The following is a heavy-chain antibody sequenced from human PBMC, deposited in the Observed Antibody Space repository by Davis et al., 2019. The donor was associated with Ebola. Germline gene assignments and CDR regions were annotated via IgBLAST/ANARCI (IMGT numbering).Heavy chain of an antibody. V-gene: IGHV3-30*18. D-gene: IGHD3-3*01. CDR1: GFTFSSYG. Sequence: GESLKISCAASGFTFSSYGMHWVRQAPGKGLEWVAVISYDGSNKYYADSVKGRFTISRDNSKNTLYLQMNSLRAEDTAVYYCAKEVVYYDFWSGYLGWGQGTLVTVSS. J-gene: IGHJ4*02. CDR3: AKEVVYYDFWSGYLG. CDR2: ISYDGSNK.